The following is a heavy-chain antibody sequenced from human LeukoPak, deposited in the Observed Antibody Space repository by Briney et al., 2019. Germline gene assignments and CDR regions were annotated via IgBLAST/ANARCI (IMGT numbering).Heavy chain of an antibody. Sequence: ASVKVSCKASGYAFSNYYIHWVRQAPGQGLEWMGIIGGSTNYAQKFQGRVTMTRDTSTSTVYMELSSLRSEDTAVYYCARVRDGYNDAYDIWGQGTMVTVHS. D-gene: IGHD5-24*01. CDR1: GYAFSNYY. V-gene: IGHV1-46*01. J-gene: IGHJ3*02. CDR3: ARVRDGYNDAYDI. CDR2: IGGST.